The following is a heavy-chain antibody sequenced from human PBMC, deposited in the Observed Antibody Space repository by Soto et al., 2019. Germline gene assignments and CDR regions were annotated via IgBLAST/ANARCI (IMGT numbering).Heavy chain of an antibody. Sequence: EVQLVESRGGVVQPGGSLRLSCAASGFTFSSYSMNWVRQAPGKGLEWVSYISSSSSTIYYADSVKGRFTISRDNAKNSLYLQMNSPRVEDTAVYYCARDLGSSWYPEYFQHWGQGTLVTVSS. CDR3: ARDLGSSWYPEYFQH. V-gene: IGHV3-48*01. D-gene: IGHD6-13*01. CDR2: ISSSSSTI. J-gene: IGHJ1*01. CDR1: GFTFSSYS.